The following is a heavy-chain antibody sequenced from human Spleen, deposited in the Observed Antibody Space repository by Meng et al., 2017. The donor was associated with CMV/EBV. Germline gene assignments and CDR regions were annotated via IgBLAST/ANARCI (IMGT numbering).Heavy chain of an antibody. CDR3: ARVVVPAVIDAFDI. CDR1: GFTFSDYW. J-gene: IGHJ3*02. Sequence: GGSLRLSCVTSGFTFSDYWMNWVRQAPGKGLEWVAHINEYGSKINYVDSVRGRFSISRDNAQNSLFLQMNSLRAEDTAVYYCARVVVPAVIDAFDIWGQGTMVTVSS. CDR2: INEYGSKI. V-gene: IGHV3-7*03. D-gene: IGHD2-2*01.